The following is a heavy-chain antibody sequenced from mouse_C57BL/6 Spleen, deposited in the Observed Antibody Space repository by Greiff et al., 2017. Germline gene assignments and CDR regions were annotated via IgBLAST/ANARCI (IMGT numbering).Heavy chain of an antibody. D-gene: IGHD1-1*01. CDR1: GFTFSDAW. V-gene: IGHV6-6*01. CDR3: TRQNYYGSSHWYFDV. CDR2: IRNKANNHAT. J-gene: IGHJ1*03. Sequence: PGGSMKLSCAASGFTFSDAWMDWVRQSPEKGLEWVAEIRNKANNHATYYAESVKGRFTISRDDSKSSVYLQMNSLRAEDTGIYYCTRQNYYGSSHWYFDVWGTGTTVTVSS.